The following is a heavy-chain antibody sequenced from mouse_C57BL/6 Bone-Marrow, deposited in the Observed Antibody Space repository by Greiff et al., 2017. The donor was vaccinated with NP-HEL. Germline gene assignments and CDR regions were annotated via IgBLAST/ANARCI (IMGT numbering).Heavy chain of an antibody. J-gene: IGHJ1*03. CDR3: TRGRLWLRDWYFDV. Sequence: EVQLVESGEGLVKPGGSLKLSCAASGFTFSSYAMSWVRQTPEKRLEWVAYISSGGDSIYYADTVKGRFTISRDNARNTLYLQMSSLKSEDTAMYYCTRGRLWLRDWYFDVWGTGTTVTVSS. V-gene: IGHV5-9-1*02. CDR1: GFTFSSYA. D-gene: IGHD2-2*01. CDR2: ISSGGDSI.